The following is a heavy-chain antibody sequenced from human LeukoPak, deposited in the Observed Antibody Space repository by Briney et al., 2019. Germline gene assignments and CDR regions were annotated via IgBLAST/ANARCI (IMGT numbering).Heavy chain of an antibody. CDR2: ISSNGGST. CDR1: GFTFSSYA. CDR3: AKDLYGDYVGHFDY. J-gene: IGHJ4*02. V-gene: IGHV3-64D*06. Sequence: GGSLRLCCSASGFTFSSYAMHWVRQATGKGLEYVSAISSNGGSTYYADSVKGRFTISRDNSKNTLYLQMSSLRAEDTAVYYCAKDLYGDYVGHFDYWGQGTLVTVSS. D-gene: IGHD4-17*01.